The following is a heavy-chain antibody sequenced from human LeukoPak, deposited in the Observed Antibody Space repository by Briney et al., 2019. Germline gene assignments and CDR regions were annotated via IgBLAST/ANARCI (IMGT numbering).Heavy chain of an antibody. CDR2: IYYSGST. Sequence: GSLRLSCAASGFPFSSYAMSWVRQPPGKGLEWIGSIYYSGSTYYNPSLKSRVTISVDTSKNQFSLKLSSVTAADTAVYYCATSFMVTSDYWGQGTLVTVSS. J-gene: IGHJ4*02. V-gene: IGHV4-39*01. CDR3: ATSFMVTSDY. CDR1: GFPFSSYA. D-gene: IGHD3-16*01.